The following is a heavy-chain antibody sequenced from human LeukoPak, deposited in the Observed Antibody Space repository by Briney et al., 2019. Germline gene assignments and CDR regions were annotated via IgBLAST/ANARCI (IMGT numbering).Heavy chain of an antibody. J-gene: IGHJ6*02. D-gene: IGHD6-13*01. CDR2: IYSGGST. V-gene: IGHV3-66*01. CDR1: GFTVSSNY. Sequence: GGSLRLSCAASGFTVSSNYMNWVRQAPGRGLEWVSVIYSGGSTHYVDSVKGRFTISRDTSKNTLYLLMNSLRAEDTAVYFCARSKAPAVKDYYGLDVWGQGTTVTVSS. CDR3: ARSKAPAVKDYYGLDV.